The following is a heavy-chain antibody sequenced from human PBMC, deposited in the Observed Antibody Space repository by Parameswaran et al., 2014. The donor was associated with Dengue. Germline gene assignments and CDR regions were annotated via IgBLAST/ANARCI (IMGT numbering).Heavy chain of an antibody. J-gene: IGHJ4*02. D-gene: IGHD2-15*01. Sequence: RWIRQPPGKGLQWIAEIDHRGSTNYISSLKSRGTISLDTSKRQFSLKLSSVTAADTAVYYCAGSPAGRKYCSGGGCSIDSWGRGTLVTVSS. CDR3: AGSPAGRKYCSGGGCSIDS. V-gene: IGHV4-34*01. CDR2: IDHRGST.